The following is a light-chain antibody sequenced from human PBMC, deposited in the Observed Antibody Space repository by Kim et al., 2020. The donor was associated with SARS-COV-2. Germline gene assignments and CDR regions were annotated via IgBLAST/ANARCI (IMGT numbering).Light chain of an antibody. CDR2: KAS. J-gene: IGKJ1*01. V-gene: IGKV1-5*03. CDR3: QQYNSYPWT. Sequence: DIQMTQSPSTLSASVGDRVTITCRASQSLNSWLAWYQQKPGKAPKILIYKASSLESGVPSRFSGSGSGTEFTLTISSLQPDDFATYYCQQYNSYPWTFGRGTKVDIK. CDR1: QSLNSW.